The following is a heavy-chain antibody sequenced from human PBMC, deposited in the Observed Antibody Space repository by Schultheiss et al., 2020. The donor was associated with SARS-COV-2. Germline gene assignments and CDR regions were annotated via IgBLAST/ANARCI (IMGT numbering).Heavy chain of an antibody. J-gene: IGHJ6*02. CDR3: ARQDIVLISGMDV. D-gene: IGHD2-8*01. CDR2: IYTSGST. CDR1: GGSISSGSYY. V-gene: IGHV4-61*02. Sequence: SETLSLTCTVSGGSISSGSYYWSWIRQPAGKGLEWIGRIYTSGSTYYNPSLKSRVTISVDTSKNQFSLKLSSVTAADTAVYYCARQDIVLISGMDVWGQGTTVTVSS.